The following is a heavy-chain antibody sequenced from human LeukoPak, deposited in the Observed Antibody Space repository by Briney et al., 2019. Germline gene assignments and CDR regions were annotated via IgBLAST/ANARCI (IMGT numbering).Heavy chain of an antibody. CDR1: GYTFTSYA. Sequence: ASVKVSCKASGYTFTSYAMHWVRQAPGQRLEWMGWINAGNGNTKHSQKFQGRVTITRDTSASTAYMELSSLRSEDTAVYYCAVGDEHWGQGTLVTVSS. V-gene: IGHV1-3*01. CDR3: AVGDEH. D-gene: IGHD3-16*01. CDR2: INAGNGNT. J-gene: IGHJ1*01.